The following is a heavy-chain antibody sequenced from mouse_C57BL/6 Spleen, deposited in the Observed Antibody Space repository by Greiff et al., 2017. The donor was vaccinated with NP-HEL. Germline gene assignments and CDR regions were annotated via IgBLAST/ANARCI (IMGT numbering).Heavy chain of an antibody. J-gene: IGHJ3*01. V-gene: IGHV3-6*01. D-gene: IGHD4-1*01. CDR1: GYSITSGYY. CDR2: ISYDGSN. Sequence: EVKLVESGPGLVKPSQSLSLTCSVTGYSITSGYYWNWIRQFPGNKLEWMGYISYDGSNNYNPSLKNRISITRDTSKNQFFLKLNSVTTEDTATYYCAREENWAWFAYWGQGTLVTVSA. CDR3: AREENWAWFAY.